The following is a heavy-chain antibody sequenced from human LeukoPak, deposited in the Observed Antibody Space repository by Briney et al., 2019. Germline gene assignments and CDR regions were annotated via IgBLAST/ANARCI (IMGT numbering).Heavy chain of an antibody. Sequence: GGSLRLSCAASRFTFSVHWMHWVRQAPGKGLEWVSRINPDESDKAYADSVKGRFTISRDNAKNTLYLQMNSLRAEDTAVYYCARSVTHPGNPDYWGQGTLVTVSS. J-gene: IGHJ4*02. CDR3: ARSVTHPGNPDY. CDR2: INPDESDK. CDR1: RFTFSVHW. V-gene: IGHV3-74*01. D-gene: IGHD1-14*01.